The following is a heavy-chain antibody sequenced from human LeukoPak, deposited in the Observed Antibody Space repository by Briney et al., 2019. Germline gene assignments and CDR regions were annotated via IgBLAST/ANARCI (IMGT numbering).Heavy chain of an antibody. D-gene: IGHD3-3*01. CDR2: IIPIFGTA. J-gene: IGHJ4*02. CDR3: ARSIPSNNYDFWSGYYNY. CDR1: GGTFSSYA. V-gene: IGHV1-69*13. Sequence: GASVKVSCKASGGTFSSYAISWVRQAPGQGLEWMGGIIPIFGTANYAQKFQGRVTITADESTSTAYMELSSLRSEDTAVYYCARSIPSNNYDFWSGYYNYWGQGTLVTVSS.